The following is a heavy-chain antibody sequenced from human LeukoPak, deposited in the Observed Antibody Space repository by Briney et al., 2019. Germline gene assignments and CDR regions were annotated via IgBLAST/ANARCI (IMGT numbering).Heavy chain of an antibody. CDR1: GYSFTSYW. CDR2: TYPGDSDT. J-gene: IGHJ6*02. CDR3: ARHLNYYDSSGYYNSPPTWMDV. D-gene: IGHD3-22*01. V-gene: IGHV5-51*01. Sequence: GESLKISCKGSGYSFTSYWIGWVRQMPGKGLEWMGITYPGDSDTRYSPSFQGQVTISADKSISTAYLQWSSLKASDTAMYYCARHLNYYDSSGYYNSPPTWMDVWGQGTTVTVSS.